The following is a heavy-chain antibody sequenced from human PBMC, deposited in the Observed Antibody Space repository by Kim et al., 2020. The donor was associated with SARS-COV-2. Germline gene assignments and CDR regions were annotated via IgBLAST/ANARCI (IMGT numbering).Heavy chain of an antibody. J-gene: IGHJ3*02. V-gene: IGHV3-30-3*01. CDR3: ARGSQQWLVRGAFDI. D-gene: IGHD6-19*01. CDR1: GFTFSSYA. CDR2: ISYDGSNK. Sequence: GGSLRLSCAASGFTFSSYAMHWVRQAPGKGLEWVAVISYDGSNKYYADSVKGRFTISRDNSKNTLYLQMNSLRAEDTAVYYCARGSQQWLVRGAFDIWDQGTMVTVSS.